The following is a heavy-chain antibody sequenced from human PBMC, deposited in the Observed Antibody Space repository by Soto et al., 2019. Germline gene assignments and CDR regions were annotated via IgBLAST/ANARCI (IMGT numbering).Heavy chain of an antibody. J-gene: IGHJ6*02. CDR1: GFPFGSYP. CDR3: ARDRVGATPFYGMDV. D-gene: IGHD1-26*01. CDR2: IDAGSATT. V-gene: IGHV3-23*01. Sequence: PGGSLRLSCAASGFPFGSYPMGWVRQTPGKGLDWVSCIDAGSATTHYADSVQGRFTISRDNSKNTLYLQMNSLRAEETAVYYCARDRVGATPFYGMDVWAQGTTVPVSS.